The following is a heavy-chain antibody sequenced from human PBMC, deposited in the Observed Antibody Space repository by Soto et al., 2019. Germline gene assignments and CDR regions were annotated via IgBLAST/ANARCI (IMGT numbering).Heavy chain of an antibody. CDR2: IFWDDDK. V-gene: IGHV2-5*02. CDR1: GFSLSTSGVG. Sequence: QITLKESGPTLVKPTQTLTLTCTFSGFSLSTSGVGVGWIRQPPGKALAWLALIFWDDDKRYSPSLKSRLTITKDTSKNQVVLTMTNMDPVDAATYYCTHHGYYSYGMDVWGQGTTVTVSS. CDR3: THHGYYSYGMDV. J-gene: IGHJ6*02.